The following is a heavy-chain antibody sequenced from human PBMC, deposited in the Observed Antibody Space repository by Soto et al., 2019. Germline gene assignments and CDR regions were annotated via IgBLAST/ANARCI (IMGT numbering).Heavy chain of an antibody. CDR3: ARVDNWRVTLYYFDY. D-gene: IGHD2-8*01. CDR2: INPNSGGT. Sequence: ASVKVSCKASGYTFTGYYMHWVRQAPGQGLEWMGWINPNSGGTNYAQKFQGWVTMTRDTSISTAYMELSRLRSDDTAVYYCARVDNWRVTLYYFDYWGLGTLVTVSS. J-gene: IGHJ4*02. V-gene: IGHV1-2*04. CDR1: GYTFTGYY.